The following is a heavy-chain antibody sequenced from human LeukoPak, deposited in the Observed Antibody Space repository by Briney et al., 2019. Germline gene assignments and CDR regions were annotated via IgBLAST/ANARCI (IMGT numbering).Heavy chain of an antibody. CDR3: VSVKPTNMVRGPFDL. J-gene: IGHJ5*02. CDR1: GGSISSHDYY. CDR2: INYSGST. Sequence: SETLSLTCTVSGGSISSHDYYWSWIRQPPGKGLEWIGYINYSGSTYYNPSLKNRLSISADSAKKQVSLRLTSVTAADTAVYYCVSVKPTNMVRGPFDLWGQGTLVTVSS. D-gene: IGHD3-10*01. V-gene: IGHV4-30-4*01.